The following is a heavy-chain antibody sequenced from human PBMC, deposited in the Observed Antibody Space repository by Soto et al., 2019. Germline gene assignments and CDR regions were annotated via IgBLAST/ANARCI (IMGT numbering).Heavy chain of an antibody. CDR1: GFTFSSYA. CDR2: ISGSGGST. Sequence: GSLRLSCAASGFTFSSYAMSWVRQAPGKGLEWVSAISGSGGSTYYADSVKGRFTISRDNSKNTLYLQMNSLRAEDTAVYYCAKVTDIVVVPAAPHFDYWGQGSLVTVSS. V-gene: IGHV3-23*01. J-gene: IGHJ4*02. D-gene: IGHD2-2*01. CDR3: AKVTDIVVVPAAPHFDY.